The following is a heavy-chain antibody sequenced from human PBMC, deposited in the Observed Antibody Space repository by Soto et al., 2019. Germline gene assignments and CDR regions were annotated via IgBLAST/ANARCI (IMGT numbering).Heavy chain of an antibody. D-gene: IGHD3-22*01. J-gene: IGHJ4*02. V-gene: IGHV3-48*01. CDR2: ISSSSSTI. Sequence: GGSLRLSCAASGFTFSSYSMNWVRQAQGKGLEWVSYISSSSSTIHYADSVKGRFTISRDNAKNSLYLQMNSLRAEDTAVYYCARDDYPSYYDSSGYHFDYWGQGTLVTVSS. CDR1: GFTFSSYS. CDR3: ARDDYPSYYDSSGYHFDY.